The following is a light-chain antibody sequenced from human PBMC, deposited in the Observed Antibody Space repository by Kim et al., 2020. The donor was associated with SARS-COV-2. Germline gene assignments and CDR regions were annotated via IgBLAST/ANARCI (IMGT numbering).Light chain of an antibody. CDR1: QDIANS. Sequence: ASVGDRVTITCRASQDIANSLAWYQQKPGTVPKLLIYAASTLQSGVPSRFSGSGSGTEFTLTIGSLQTEDVATYYCQKYSTAPWTFGPGTKVDIK. V-gene: IGKV1-27*01. CDR2: AAS. J-gene: IGKJ1*01. CDR3: QKYSTAPWT.